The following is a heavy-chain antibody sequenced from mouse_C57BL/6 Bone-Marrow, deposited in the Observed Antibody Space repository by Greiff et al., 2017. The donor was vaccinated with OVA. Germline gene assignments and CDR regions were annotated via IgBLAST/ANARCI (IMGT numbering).Heavy chain of an antibody. J-gene: IGHJ1*03. CDR2: ISNLAYSI. Sequence: EVKLMESGGGLVQPGGSLKLSCAASGFTFSDYGMAWVRQAPRTGPEWVAFISNLAYSIYYADTVTGRFTISRENAKNTLYLEMSSLRSEDTAMYYCARLDYPLYWYFDVWGTGTTVTGSS. CDR3: ARLDYPLYWYFDV. CDR1: GFTFSDYG. D-gene: IGHD2-4*01. V-gene: IGHV5-15*01.